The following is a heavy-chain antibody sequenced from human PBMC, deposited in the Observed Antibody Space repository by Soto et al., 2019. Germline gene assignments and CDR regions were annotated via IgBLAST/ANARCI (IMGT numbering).Heavy chain of an antibody. Sequence: QVQLVESGGGVVQPGRSLRLSCAASGFTFSSYGMHWVRQAPGKGLEWVAVISYDGSNKYYADSVTGRFTISRDNSKNTLYLQMNSLRAEDRAVYYCAKDRNSLSYDFWSGDKKFYYYYGMDVWCQGTTVTVSS. CDR1: GFTFSSYG. V-gene: IGHV3-30*18. CDR3: AKDRNSLSYDFWSGDKKFYYYYGMDV. CDR2: ISYDGSNK. J-gene: IGHJ6*02. D-gene: IGHD3-3*01.